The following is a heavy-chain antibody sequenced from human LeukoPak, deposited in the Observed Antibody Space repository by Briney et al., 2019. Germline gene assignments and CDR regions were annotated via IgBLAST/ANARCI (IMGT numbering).Heavy chain of an antibody. V-gene: IGHV4-4*07. CDR1: GDFFRSYW. CDR2: IYATGST. D-gene: IGHD1-26*01. J-gene: IGHJ4*02. Sequence: PSETLSLTCDVSGDFFRSYWWGWVRQPAGKGLEWIGRIYATGSTQFNPSLKSRLTMSMDTSTNQFSLKLTSVTAADTAVYFCARQGYTASYYFLDFWSQGTLLTVSS. CDR3: ARQGYTASYYFLDF.